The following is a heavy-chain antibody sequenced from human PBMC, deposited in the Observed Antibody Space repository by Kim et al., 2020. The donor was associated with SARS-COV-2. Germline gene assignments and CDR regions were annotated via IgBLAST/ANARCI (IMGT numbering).Heavy chain of an antibody. CDR3: ATPGQQLAYYYYDGMDV. Sequence: VKDRFTISRDKAKNSLYQQMNSLRDEDTAVYYCATPGQQLAYYYYDGMDVWGQGTTVTVSS. D-gene: IGHD6-13*01. V-gene: IGHV3-48*02. J-gene: IGHJ6*02.